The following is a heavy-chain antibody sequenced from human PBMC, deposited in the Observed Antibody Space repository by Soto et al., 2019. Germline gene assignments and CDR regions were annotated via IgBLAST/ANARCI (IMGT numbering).Heavy chain of an antibody. Sequence: PSETLSLTCTVSGGSISSGGYYWSWIRQHPGKGLEWIGYIYYSGSTYYNPSLKSRVTISVDTSKNQFSLKLSSVTAADTAVYYCARVNYYDSSGYYVYFDYWGQGTLVTVSS. V-gene: IGHV4-31*03. CDR3: ARVNYYDSSGYYVYFDY. CDR1: GGSISSGGYY. D-gene: IGHD3-22*01. J-gene: IGHJ4*02. CDR2: IYYSGST.